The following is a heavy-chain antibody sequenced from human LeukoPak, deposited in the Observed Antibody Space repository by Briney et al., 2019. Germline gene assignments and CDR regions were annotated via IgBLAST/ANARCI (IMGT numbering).Heavy chain of an antibody. CDR2: IWYDGSNK. V-gene: IGHV3-33*01. Sequence: GGSLRLSCAASGFTFSSYGMHWVRQAPGKGLDWVSVIWYDGSNKYYADSAKGRFTISRDNSKNTLSLKMNSLRGEHTDVYYCERAREIATNHNADPWGQGTLVTVPS. CDR3: ERAREIATNHNADP. CDR1: GFTFSSYG. D-gene: IGHD5-24*01. J-gene: IGHJ5*02.